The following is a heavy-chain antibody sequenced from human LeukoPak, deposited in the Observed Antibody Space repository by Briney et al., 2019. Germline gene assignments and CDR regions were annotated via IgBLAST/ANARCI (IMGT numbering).Heavy chain of an antibody. D-gene: IGHD1-26*01. CDR2: ITSSSSYT. V-gene: IGHV3-21*01. CDR1: GFTFSTYN. CDR3: ARDPYSGGYGAYYYYYMDV. Sequence: GGSLRLSCAASGFTFSTYNMNWVRQAPGKGLEWVSSITSSSSYTFYADSVKGRVTISRDNAKSSLYLQMDSLRAEDTAVYYCARDPYSGGYGAYYYYYMDVWGKGTTVTISS. J-gene: IGHJ6*03.